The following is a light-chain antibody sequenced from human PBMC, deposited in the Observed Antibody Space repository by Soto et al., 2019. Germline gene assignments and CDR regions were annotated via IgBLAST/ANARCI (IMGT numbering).Light chain of an antibody. CDR1: SSDVGGYNY. J-gene: IGLJ1*01. CDR3: SSYTSSNSYV. CDR2: DVS. Sequence: QSVLTQPASVSGSPGQSITISCTGTSSDVGGYNYVSWYQQHPGKAPKLMIYDVSNRPSGFSDRFPGSKSGNTASLTISGLQAEDEADYYCSSYTSSNSYVFGTGTKVTVL. V-gene: IGLV2-14*01.